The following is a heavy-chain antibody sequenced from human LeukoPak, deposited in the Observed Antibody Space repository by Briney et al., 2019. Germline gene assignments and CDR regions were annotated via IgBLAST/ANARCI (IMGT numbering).Heavy chain of an antibody. D-gene: IGHD3-9*01. CDR2: IYHSGST. CDR1: GGSISSSSW. J-gene: IGHJ3*02. CDR3: ARDKYDILTGYSKYDAFDI. V-gene: IGHV4-4*02. Sequence: SETLSLTCAVSGGSISSSSWWSWVRQPPGKGLEWIGEIYHSGSTNYNPSLKSRVTISVDKSKNQFSLKLSSVIAADTAVYYCARDKYDILTGYSKYDAFDIWGQGTMVTVSS.